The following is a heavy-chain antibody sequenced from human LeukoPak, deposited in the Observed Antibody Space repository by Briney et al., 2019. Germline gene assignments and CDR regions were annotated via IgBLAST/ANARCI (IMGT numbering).Heavy chain of an antibody. J-gene: IGHJ4*02. CDR1: GFTFSSYS. D-gene: IGHD1-1*01. CDR3: ATVINWNDEIDY. CDR2: ISSSSSYI. V-gene: IGHV3-21*01. Sequence: GGSLRLSCAASGFTFSSYSMNWVRQAPGKGLEWASSISSSSSYIYYADSVKGRFTISRDNAKNSLYLQMNSLRAEDTAVYCCATVINWNDEIDYWGQGTLVTVSS.